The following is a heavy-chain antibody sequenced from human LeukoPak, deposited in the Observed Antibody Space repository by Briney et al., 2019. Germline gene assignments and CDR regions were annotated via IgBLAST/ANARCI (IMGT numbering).Heavy chain of an antibody. V-gene: IGHV4-30-4*01. CDR2: IYYSGYT. Sequence: PSQTLSLTCTVSGDSISSNDYYWSWIRQPPGEGLEWIGYIYYSGYTYYNPSLKSRVTISVDTSKKQFSLKLSSVTAADTAVYYCASAIIRTPYFDYWGQGTLVTVSS. CDR3: ASAIIRTPYFDY. CDR1: GDSISSNDYY. D-gene: IGHD2-2*02. J-gene: IGHJ4*02.